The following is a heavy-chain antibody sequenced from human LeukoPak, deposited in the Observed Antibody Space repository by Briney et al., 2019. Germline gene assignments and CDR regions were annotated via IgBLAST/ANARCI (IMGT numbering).Heavy chain of an antibody. Sequence: GGSLRLSCAASGFTFSTYGMNWVRQAPGKGLEWVSGIRGNGVTTYYADSVKGRFTMSRDNSKNTLYLQMNSLRAEDTAVYYCAKEINYYYDSSGGFDYWGQGTLVTVSS. CDR2: IRGNGVTT. D-gene: IGHD3-22*01. CDR3: AKEINYYYDSSGGFDY. V-gene: IGHV3-23*01. CDR1: GFTFSTYG. J-gene: IGHJ4*02.